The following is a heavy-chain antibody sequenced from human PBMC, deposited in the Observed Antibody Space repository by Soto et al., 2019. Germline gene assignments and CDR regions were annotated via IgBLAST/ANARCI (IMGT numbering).Heavy chain of an antibody. CDR1: GFTYSTYT. CDR2: ISYDGNNK. Sequence: GGSLRLSCAASGFTYSTYTMHWVRQAPGKGLEWVAVISYDGNNKFYADSVKGRFTISRDSTKQTLYLQMNSLRPDDTAMYYCARDGVSSTEYTWNXGTYFDYWGQGALVTVSS. V-gene: IGHV3-30-3*01. CDR3: ARDGVSSTEYTWNXGTYFDY. J-gene: IGHJ4*02. D-gene: IGHD1-20*01.